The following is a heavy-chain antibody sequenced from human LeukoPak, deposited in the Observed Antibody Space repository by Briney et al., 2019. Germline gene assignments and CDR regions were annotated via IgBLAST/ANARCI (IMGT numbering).Heavy chain of an antibody. Sequence: SETLSLTCTVSGGSISSSSYYWGWIRQPPGKGLEWIGSIYYSGSTYYNPSLKSRVTISVDTSKNQFSLKLSSVTAADTAVYFCARVGVWGSYPLDYWGQGTLVTVSS. J-gene: IGHJ4*02. D-gene: IGHD3-16*02. CDR3: ARVGVWGSYPLDY. CDR2: IYYSGST. CDR1: GGSISSSSYY. V-gene: IGHV4-39*07.